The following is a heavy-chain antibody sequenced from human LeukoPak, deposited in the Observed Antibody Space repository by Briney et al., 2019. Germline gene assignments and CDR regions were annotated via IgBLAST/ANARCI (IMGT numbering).Heavy chain of an antibody. Sequence: GRSLRLSCAASGFTFSSYAMHWVRQAPGKGLEWVAVISYDGSNKYYADSVKGRFTISRDNSKNTLYLQMNSLRAEDTAAYYCARDPYGDYGGGFFDYWGQGTLVTVSS. J-gene: IGHJ4*02. D-gene: IGHD4-17*01. CDR1: GFTFSSYA. CDR3: ARDPYGDYGGGFFDY. V-gene: IGHV3-30*04. CDR2: ISYDGSNK.